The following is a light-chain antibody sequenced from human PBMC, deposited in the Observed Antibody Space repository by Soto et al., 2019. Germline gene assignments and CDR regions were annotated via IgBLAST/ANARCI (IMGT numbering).Light chain of an antibody. CDR3: QQYGSSLLFT. V-gene: IGKV3-20*01. CDR2: GAS. CDR1: QSVSSSY. Sequence: EIVLTQSPGTLSLSPGERATLSCRASQSVSSSYLAWYQQKPGQAPRLLIYGASSRDTGIPDRFSGSGSGTDFTLTISRLEPEYFAVYYCQQYGSSLLFTFGPGTKVDIK. J-gene: IGKJ3*01.